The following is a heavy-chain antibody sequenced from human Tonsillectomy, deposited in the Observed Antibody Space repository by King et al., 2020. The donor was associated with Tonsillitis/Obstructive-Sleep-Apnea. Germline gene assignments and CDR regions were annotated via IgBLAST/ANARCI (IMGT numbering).Heavy chain of an antibody. CDR1: GFTFSSYE. V-gene: IGHV3-48*03. Sequence: VQLVESGGGLVQPGGSLRLSCAASGFTFSSYEMNWVRQAPGKGLEWVSYISSSGSTIYYADSVKGRFTISIDNAKNSLYLQMNSLRAEDTAVYYCARSLGELWGVDYWGQGTLLTVSS. CDR2: ISSSGSTI. CDR3: ARSLGELWGVDY. D-gene: IGHD3-16*01. J-gene: IGHJ4*02.